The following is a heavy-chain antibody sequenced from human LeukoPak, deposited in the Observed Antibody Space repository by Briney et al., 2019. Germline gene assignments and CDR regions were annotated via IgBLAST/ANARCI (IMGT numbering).Heavy chain of an antibody. CDR1: GFTFSSYG. Sequence: AGGSLRLSCAASGFTFSSYGMHWVRQAPGKGLEWVAVISYDGSNKYYADSVKGRFTISRDNSKNTLYLQMNSLRAEDTAVYYCAKGRVVAANYLDYWGQGTLVTVSS. V-gene: IGHV3-30*18. CDR2: ISYDGSNK. D-gene: IGHD2-15*01. J-gene: IGHJ4*02. CDR3: AKGRVVAANYLDY.